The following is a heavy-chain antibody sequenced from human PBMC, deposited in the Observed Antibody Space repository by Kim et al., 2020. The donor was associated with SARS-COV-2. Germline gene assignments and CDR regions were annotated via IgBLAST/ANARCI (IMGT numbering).Heavy chain of an antibody. CDR3: AKVRAIPADNFFDY. CDR1: GFTFSSYA. J-gene: IGHJ4*02. Sequence: GGSLRLSCAASGFTFSSYAMNWVRRAPGMGLEWVSLISASGGSTYYIDSVKGRFTISRDNSKNTLYLQMNSLRAEDTAVYYCAKVRAIPADNFFDYWGQGALVTVAS. D-gene: IGHD2-15*01. CDR2: ISASGGST. V-gene: IGHV3-23*01.